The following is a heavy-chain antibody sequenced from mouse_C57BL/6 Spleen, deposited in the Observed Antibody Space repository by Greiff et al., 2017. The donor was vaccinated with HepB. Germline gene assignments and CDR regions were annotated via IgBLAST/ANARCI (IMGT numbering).Heavy chain of an antibody. V-gene: IGHV1-54*01. CDR2: INPGSGGT. J-gene: IGHJ4*01. CDR1: GYAFTNYL. CDR3: ARGLDAMDY. D-gene: IGHD2-10*02. Sequence: VKLMESGAELVRPGTSVKVSCKASGYAFTNYLIEWVKQRPGQGLEWIGVINPGSGGTNYNEKFKGKATLTADKSSSTAYMQLSSLTSEDSAVYFCARGLDAMDYWGQGTSVTVSS.